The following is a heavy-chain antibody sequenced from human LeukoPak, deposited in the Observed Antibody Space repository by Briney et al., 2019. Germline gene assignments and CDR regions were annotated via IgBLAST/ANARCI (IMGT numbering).Heavy chain of an antibody. CDR3: ARSSYSSSSSV. D-gene: IGHD6-6*01. Sequence: GGSLRLSCAASGFTFSSYAMHWVRQAPGKGLEWVASINSDGSEGYYADVVKGRFTISRDSAKNSLYLQINSLRAEDTAVYYCARSSYSSSSSVWGQGTMVTVSS. V-gene: IGHV3-7*03. CDR2: INSDGSEG. CDR1: GFTFSSYA. J-gene: IGHJ3*01.